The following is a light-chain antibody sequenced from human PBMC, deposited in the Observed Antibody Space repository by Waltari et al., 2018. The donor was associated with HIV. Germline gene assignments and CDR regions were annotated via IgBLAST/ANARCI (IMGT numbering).Light chain of an antibody. CDR3: QQGHTVPYT. Sequence: DIQMTQSPSSLSASVGDTVTITCRASQRIGNFLNWYQQKAGKVPNLLIYAASILQAGVPSRFSGSVSGTDFTLTIAILQEEDFGTYYCQQGHTVPYTFGPGTKVDIK. V-gene: IGKV1-39*01. CDR2: AAS. J-gene: IGKJ3*01. CDR1: QRIGNF.